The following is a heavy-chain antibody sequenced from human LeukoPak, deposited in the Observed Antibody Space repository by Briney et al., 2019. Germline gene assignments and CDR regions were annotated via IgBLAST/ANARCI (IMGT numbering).Heavy chain of an antibody. V-gene: IGHV1-2*02. CDR3: ARSGSGYYFIDY. CDR1: GYTFTDYY. Sequence: ASVKVSCKASGYTFTDYYMHWVRQTPGQGLEWMGWINPNSGDTNYAQKFQGRVTMTRDTSISTAYMELSRLRSDDTAVYYCARSGSGYYFIDYWGQGTLVTVSS. J-gene: IGHJ4*02. CDR2: INPNSGDT. D-gene: IGHD3-22*01.